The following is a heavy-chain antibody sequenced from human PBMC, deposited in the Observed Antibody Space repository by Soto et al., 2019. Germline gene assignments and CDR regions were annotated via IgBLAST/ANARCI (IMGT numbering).Heavy chain of an antibody. CDR3: ARHDYGDYGGFDY. V-gene: IGHV4-39*01. CDR2: IYYSGST. J-gene: IGHJ4*02. D-gene: IGHD4-17*01. Sequence: PSETLSLTCTVSGGSISSGGYYWSWIRQHPGKGLEWIGSIYYSGSTYYNPSLKSRVTISADTSKNHFSLKLSSVTAADTAVYYCARHDYGDYGGFDYRGQGTPVTVSS. CDR1: GGSISSGGYY.